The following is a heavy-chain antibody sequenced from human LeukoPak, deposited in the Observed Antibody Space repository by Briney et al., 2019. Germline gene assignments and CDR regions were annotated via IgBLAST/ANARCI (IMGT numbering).Heavy chain of an antibody. J-gene: IGHJ4*02. V-gene: IGHV3-48*01. CDR2: ITSGSDAK. CDR1: GFTFSTYT. Sequence: PGGSLRLSCAASGFTFSTYTMNWVRQAPGKGLEWVSCITSGSDAKYYADSVKGRFTISRDNAKNSLYLQMDSLRAEDTAVYYCARETPGAGHFDYWGQGSLVTVSS. D-gene: IGHD7-27*01. CDR3: ARETPGAGHFDY.